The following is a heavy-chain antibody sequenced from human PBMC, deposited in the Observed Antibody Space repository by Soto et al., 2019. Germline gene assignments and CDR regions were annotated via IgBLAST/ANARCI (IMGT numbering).Heavy chain of an antibody. V-gene: IGHV1-18*01. D-gene: IGHD4-17*01. J-gene: IGHJ4*02. CDR1: GYSFTNYG. CDR2: ISTYNGNT. CDR3: AGDQEETTVAPGY. Sequence: GASVKVSCKASGYSFTNYGISWVRQAPGQGLEWMGRISTYNGNTNYAQKLQGRVTMTTDTSTSTAYMELRSLRSDDTAVYYCAGDQEETTVAPGYWGQGTLVTVSS.